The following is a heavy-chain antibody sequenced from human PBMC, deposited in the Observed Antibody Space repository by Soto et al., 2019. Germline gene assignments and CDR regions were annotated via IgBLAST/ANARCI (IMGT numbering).Heavy chain of an antibody. D-gene: IGHD6-19*01. CDR1: GYTFTSYD. CDR2: MNPNSGNT. CDR3: ARGLVAYSSGPYYFDY. V-gene: IGHV1-8*01. J-gene: IGHJ4*02. Sequence: ASVKVSCKASGYTFTSYDINWVRQATGQGLEWMGWMNPNSGNTGYAQKFQGRVTMTRNTSIITAYMELSSLRSEDTAVYYCARGLVAYSSGPYYFDYWGQGTLVTVSS.